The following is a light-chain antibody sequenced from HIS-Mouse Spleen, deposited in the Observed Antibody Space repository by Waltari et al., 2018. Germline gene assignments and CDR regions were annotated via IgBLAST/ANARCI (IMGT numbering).Light chain of an antibody. Sequence: QSALTQPRSVSGSPGQSVTISCPGTSSDVGGYNYVSWYQQHPGKAPKLMIYDVSKRPSGGPDRFSGSKSGNTASLTISGLQAEDEADYYCCSYAGSYTGVFGTGTKVTVL. CDR1: SSDVGGYNY. J-gene: IGLJ1*01. V-gene: IGLV2-11*01. CDR3: CSYAGSYTGV. CDR2: DVS.